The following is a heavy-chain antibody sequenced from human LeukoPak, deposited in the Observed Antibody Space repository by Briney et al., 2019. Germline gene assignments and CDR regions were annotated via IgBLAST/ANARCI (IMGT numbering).Heavy chain of an antibody. V-gene: IGHV1-2*02. D-gene: IGHD3-22*01. Sequence: GASVKVSCEASGYTFTSYGISWVRQAPGQGLEWMGWINPNSGGTNYAQKFQGRVTMTRDTSISTAYMELSRLRSDDTAVYYCARDRDSYDNSGYYLNYYGMDVWGQGTTVTVSS. CDR3: ARDRDSYDNSGYYLNYYGMDV. J-gene: IGHJ6*02. CDR2: INPNSGGT. CDR1: GYTFTSYG.